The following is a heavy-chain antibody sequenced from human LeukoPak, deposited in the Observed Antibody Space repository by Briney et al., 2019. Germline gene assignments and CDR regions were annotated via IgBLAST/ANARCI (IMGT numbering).Heavy chain of an antibody. Sequence: GGSLRLSCAASGFTFSSYEMNWVRQAPGKGLEWVSVIYSGGSTYYADSVKGRFTISRDNSKNTLYLQMNSLRAEDTAVYYCARDLRGYDSSGFDYWGQGTLVTVSS. CDR3: ARDLRGYDSSGFDY. D-gene: IGHD3-22*01. J-gene: IGHJ4*02. V-gene: IGHV3-53*01. CDR1: GFTFSSYE. CDR2: IYSGGST.